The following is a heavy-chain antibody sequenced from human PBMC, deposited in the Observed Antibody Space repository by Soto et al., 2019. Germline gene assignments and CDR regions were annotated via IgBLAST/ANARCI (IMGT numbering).Heavy chain of an antibody. D-gene: IGHD1-7*01. J-gene: IGHJ6*03. CDR3: AREMVDWNYSKDVYYYMDV. CDR1: GYTFTSYY. CDR2: INPSGGST. Sequence: ASVKVSCKASGYTFTSYYMHWVRQAPGQGLEWMGIINPSGGSTSYAQKFQGRVTMTRDTSTSTVYMELSSLRSEDTAVYYCAREMVDWNYSKDVYYYMDVWGKGTTVTVSS. V-gene: IGHV1-46*03.